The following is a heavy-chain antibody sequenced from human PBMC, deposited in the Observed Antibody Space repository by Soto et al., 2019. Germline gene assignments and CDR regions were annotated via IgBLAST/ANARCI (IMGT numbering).Heavy chain of an antibody. J-gene: IGHJ3*02. CDR1: GFSLSTSGMR. V-gene: IGHV2-70*04. D-gene: IGHD1-1*01. CDR3: AQTGTTTAFDI. CDR2: IDWDDDK. Sequence: SRPTLVNPTQTLTLTCTFSGFSLSTSGMRVSWIPQPPGKALEWLARIDWDDDKFYSTSLKTRLTISKDTSKNQVVLTMTNMDPVDTATCCCAQTGTTTAFDIHGRGTM.